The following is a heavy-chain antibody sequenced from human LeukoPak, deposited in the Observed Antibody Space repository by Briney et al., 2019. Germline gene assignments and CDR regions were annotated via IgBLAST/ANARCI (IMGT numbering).Heavy chain of an antibody. CDR2: LIPIFGTT. V-gene: IGHV1-69*06. CDR3: ARDHGQRGIYYFDY. D-gene: IGHD1-26*01. J-gene: IGHJ4*02. CDR1: GDTFSSYA. Sequence: SVKVSCKASGDTFSSYAISWVRQAPGQGLEWMGGLIPIFGTTNYAQKFQGRVTITADKSASTAYMELSSLRSEDTAMYYCARDHGQRGIYYFDYWGQGTLVTVSS.